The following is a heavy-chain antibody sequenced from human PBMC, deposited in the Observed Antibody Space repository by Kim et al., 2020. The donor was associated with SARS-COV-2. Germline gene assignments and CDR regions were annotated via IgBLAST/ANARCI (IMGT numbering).Heavy chain of an antibody. V-gene: IGHV4-31*02. Sequence: NPSLKSSVTIAVDKSTNQFSLKLSSVTAADTAVYYCARASTRPSWYFDLWGRGTLVTVSS. CDR3: ARASTRPSWYFDL. J-gene: IGHJ2*01.